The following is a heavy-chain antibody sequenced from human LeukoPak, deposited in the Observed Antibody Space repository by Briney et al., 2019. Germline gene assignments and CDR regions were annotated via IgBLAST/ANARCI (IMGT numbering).Heavy chain of an antibody. Sequence: GGSLRLSCAASGFTFSSYAMHWVRQAPGNGLEWVAVISYDGSNKYYADSVKGRFTISRDNSKNTLYLQMNSLRAEDTAVYYCARGVGVKNWFDPWGQGTLVTVSS. J-gene: IGHJ5*02. CDR3: ARGVGVKNWFDP. D-gene: IGHD3-3*01. CDR2: ISYDGSNK. V-gene: IGHV3-30-3*01. CDR1: GFTFSSYA.